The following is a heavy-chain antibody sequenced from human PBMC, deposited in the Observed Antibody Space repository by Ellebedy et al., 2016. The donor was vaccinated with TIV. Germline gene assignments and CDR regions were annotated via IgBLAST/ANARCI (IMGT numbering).Heavy chain of an antibody. Sequence: ASVKVSCKASGYTFSSYGISWVRQAPGQGLEWMGWISAYTGDTNFAQKFRDRVTLTTDTSTSTAYMDLRSLTSDDTAVYYCARDMVQGMVSRYLWFDYWGQGTLVTVSS. V-gene: IGHV1-18*04. D-gene: IGHD2-8*01. CDR3: ARDMVQGMVSRYLWFDY. CDR2: ISAYTGDT. J-gene: IGHJ4*02. CDR1: GYTFSSYG.